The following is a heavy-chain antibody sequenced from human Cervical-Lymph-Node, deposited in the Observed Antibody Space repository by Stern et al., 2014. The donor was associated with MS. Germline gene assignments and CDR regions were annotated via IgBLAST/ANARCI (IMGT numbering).Heavy chain of an antibody. CDR1: GFTFGNYW. J-gene: IGHJ4*02. CDR2: INRDGTTI. V-gene: IGHV3-74*02. Sequence: VQLVQSGGGLVQPGGSLRLSCVASGFTFGNYWMHWVRQGPGKGLVLVARINRDGTTITHADSVKGRFTISRDNAKNTLYLQMNSLRVEDTAVYYCTKDTYGPEDYWGQGTSVTVSS. CDR3: TKDTYGPEDY. D-gene: IGHD3-10*01.